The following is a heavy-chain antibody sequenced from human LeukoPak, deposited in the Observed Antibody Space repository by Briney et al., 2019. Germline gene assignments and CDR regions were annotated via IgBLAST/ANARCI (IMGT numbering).Heavy chain of an antibody. CDR2: ISYDGSKK. Sequence: GGSLRLSCAASGFTFSSYAMHWVRQAPGKGLEWGSVISYDGSKKYYVDSVKGRFTISRDNSKNTLYLQMNSLRAEDTAVYYCARGGVSDAFDIWGQGTMVTVSS. J-gene: IGHJ3*02. D-gene: IGHD6-25*01. V-gene: IGHV3-30*04. CDR1: GFTFSSYA. CDR3: ARGGVSDAFDI.